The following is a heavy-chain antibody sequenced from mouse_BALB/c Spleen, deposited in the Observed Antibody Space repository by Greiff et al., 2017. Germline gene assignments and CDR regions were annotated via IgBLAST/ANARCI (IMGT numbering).Heavy chain of an antibody. CDR1: GYSFTSYW. D-gene: IGHD1-1*01. J-gene: IGHJ2*01. V-gene: IGHV1-5*01. CDR3: TRGDTTVEYYFDY. Sequence: VQLQQSGTVLARPGASVKMSCKASGYSFTSYWMHWVKQRPGQGLEWIGAIYPGNSDTSYNQKFKGKAKLTAVTSASTAYMELSSLTNEDSAVYYCTRGDTTVEYYFDYWGQGTTLTVSS. CDR2: IYPGNSDT.